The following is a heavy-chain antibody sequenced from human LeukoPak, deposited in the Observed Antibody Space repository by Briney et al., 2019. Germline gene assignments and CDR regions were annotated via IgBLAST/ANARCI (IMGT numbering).Heavy chain of an antibody. CDR1: GFTFRSYW. V-gene: IGHV3-7*01. Sequence: GGSLRLSCAPSGFTFRSYWMSGARNAPGRGLEGVANTKKDGSEAHYVDSVKGRSTISRDNAQDSLYLQMDSLRAEDTAMYYCARGKPYTDYWGQGTLVTVSS. CDR2: TKKDGSEA. D-gene: IGHD2-2*02. J-gene: IGHJ4*02. CDR3: ARGKPYTDY.